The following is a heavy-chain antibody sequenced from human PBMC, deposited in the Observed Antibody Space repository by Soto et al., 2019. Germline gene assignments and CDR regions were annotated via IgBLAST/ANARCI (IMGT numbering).Heavy chain of an antibody. CDR1: GGSISSYY. CDR3: ARGGIYCGGDCYLAYYYYGMDV. Sequence: SETLSLTCTVSGGSISSYYWSWIRQPPGKGLEWIGYIYYSGSTNYNPSLKSRVTISVDTSKNQFSLKLGSVTAADTAVYYCARGGIYCGGDCYLAYYYYGMDVWGQGTTVTV. CDR2: IYYSGST. J-gene: IGHJ6*02. D-gene: IGHD2-21*02. V-gene: IGHV4-59*01.